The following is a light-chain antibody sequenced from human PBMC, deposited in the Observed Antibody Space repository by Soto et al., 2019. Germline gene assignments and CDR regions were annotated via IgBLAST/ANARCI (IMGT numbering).Light chain of an antibody. Sequence: EKVMTQSPATLSVSPGERATLSCRASQSVRSNLAWYQQKPGQPPRLLIYDASTRTTGIPSRFSGSGSGTEFTLTISSLKPEDFAVYYCQQYGSSSWTFGQGTKVDIK. CDR1: QSVRSN. V-gene: IGKV3-15*01. CDR2: DAS. CDR3: QQYGSSSWT. J-gene: IGKJ1*01.